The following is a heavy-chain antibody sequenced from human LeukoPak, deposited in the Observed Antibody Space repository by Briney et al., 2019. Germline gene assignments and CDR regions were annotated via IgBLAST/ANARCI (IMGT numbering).Heavy chain of an antibody. V-gene: IGHV3-7*03. CDR2: IKQYGSEK. Sequence: PGGSLRLSCAASGFTFSTYWMNWVRQAPGKGLEWVAKIKQYGSEKYYVDSVKGRFTISRDNAKKSLYLQMNSLRAEDTAVYYCAREPYSDDAFDIWGQGTMVTVSS. CDR3: AREPYSDDAFDI. J-gene: IGHJ3*02. D-gene: IGHD1-26*01. CDR1: GFTFSTYW.